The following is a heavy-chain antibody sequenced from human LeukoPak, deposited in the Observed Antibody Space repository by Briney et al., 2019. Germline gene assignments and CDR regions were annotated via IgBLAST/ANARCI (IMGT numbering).Heavy chain of an antibody. CDR2: INPNSGGT. J-gene: IGHJ4*02. CDR1: GYTFSGYY. V-gene: IGHV1-2*02. D-gene: IGHD3-9*01. CDR3: ARSPHILTGENFDF. Sequence: ASVKVSCKASGYTFSGYYVNWVRQAPGQGLEWMGWINPNSGGTKYAQKIQGRVTMTRDTSISTAYMELSSLRSDDTAVYYCARSPHILTGENFDFWGQGTLVTVSS.